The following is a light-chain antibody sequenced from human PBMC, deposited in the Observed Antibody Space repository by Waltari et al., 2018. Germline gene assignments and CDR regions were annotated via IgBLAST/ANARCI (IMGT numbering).Light chain of an antibody. V-gene: IGKV1-39*01. J-gene: IGKJ2*01. Sequence: DIRMTQSPSSLSASVGDRVTITCRASESISNYLNWYQQKPGRAPKLLIYTASSLESDVPARFSASGYGTDFTLTSSGLQPEDFATYYCQQSYLTLYTFGQGTKLEIK. CDR1: ESISNY. CDR3: QQSYLTLYT. CDR2: TAS.